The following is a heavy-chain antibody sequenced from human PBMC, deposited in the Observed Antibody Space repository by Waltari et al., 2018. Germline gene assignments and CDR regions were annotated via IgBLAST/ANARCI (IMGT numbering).Heavy chain of an antibody. Sequence: QVQLQESGPRLVKPSETLSLTCTVSGDSISDYYWSWIRQPAGKGLEWIGRIDPRGTTNHHPSLKSRAPMSGDTSKNQFSLRLRSVTVADTAVYYCAREFDSSGYYYRAAWGQGALVTVSS. CDR3: AREFDSSGYYYRAA. V-gene: IGHV4-4*07. J-gene: IGHJ5*02. CDR1: GDSISDYY. CDR2: IDPRGTT. D-gene: IGHD3-22*01.